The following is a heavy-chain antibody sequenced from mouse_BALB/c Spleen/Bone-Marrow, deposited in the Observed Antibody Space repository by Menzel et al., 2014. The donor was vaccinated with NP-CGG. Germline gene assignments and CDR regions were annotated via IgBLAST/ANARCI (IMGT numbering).Heavy chain of an antibody. Sequence: VQLKESGGDLVKPGGSLKLSCAASGFTFSSYGMSWVRQTPDKRLEWVATINNGGTYTYYPDSVKGRFTISRDNAKNTLYLQMSSLKSEDTAMYYCALNWDSAYWGQGTPVTVSA. CDR3: ALNWDSAY. CDR2: INNGGTYT. D-gene: IGHD4-1*02. V-gene: IGHV5-6*01. J-gene: IGHJ3*01. CDR1: GFTFSSYG.